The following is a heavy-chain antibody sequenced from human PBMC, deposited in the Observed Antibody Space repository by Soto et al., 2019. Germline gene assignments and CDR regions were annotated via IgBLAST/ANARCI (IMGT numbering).Heavy chain of an antibody. CDR3: ARGFTAQLDY. CDR1: GFTFSNYR. Sequence: GGSLRLSCAASGFTFSNYRMNWVRQAPGRGLEWVSSVTASSSYIYYADSVKGRFTLSRDNAKNSLYLQMSSLRAEDAAVYYCARGFTAQLDYWGQGTLVTVSS. V-gene: IGHV3-21*01. CDR2: VTASSSYI. J-gene: IGHJ4*02. D-gene: IGHD5-18*01.